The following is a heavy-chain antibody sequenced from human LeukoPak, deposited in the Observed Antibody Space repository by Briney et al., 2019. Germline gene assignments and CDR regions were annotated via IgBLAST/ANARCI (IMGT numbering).Heavy chain of an antibody. D-gene: IGHD6-19*01. Sequence: GASVKVSCKASGYSFTGHYIHWVRQAPGQGLEWMGWLNPYSGGTNYAQKLQGRVTMTTDTSTSTAYMELRSLRSDDTAVYYCARGHSSGIYYFDYWAREPWSPSPQ. V-gene: IGHV1-2*02. CDR3: ARGHSSGIYYFDY. CDR2: LNPYSGGT. CDR1: GYSFTGHY. J-gene: IGHJ4*02.